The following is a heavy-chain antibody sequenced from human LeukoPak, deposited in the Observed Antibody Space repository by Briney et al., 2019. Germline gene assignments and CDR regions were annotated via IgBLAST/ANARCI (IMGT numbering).Heavy chain of an antibody. CDR1: GYSFTSYW. J-gene: IGHJ3*02. CDR2: IYPGDSDT. Sequence: GESLKISCKGSGYSFTSYWIGWVRQMPGKGLEWMGIIYPGDSDTRYSPSFQGQVTISADKSISTAYPQWSSLKASDTAMYYCARTHIVVVTAISDDAFDIWGQGTMVTVSS. D-gene: IGHD2-21*02. V-gene: IGHV5-51*01. CDR3: ARTHIVVVTAISDDAFDI.